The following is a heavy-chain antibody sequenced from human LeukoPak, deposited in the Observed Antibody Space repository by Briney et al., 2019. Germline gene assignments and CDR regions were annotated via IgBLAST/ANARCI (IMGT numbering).Heavy chain of an antibody. CDR1: GFTFSTYD. CDR2: IGTAGEI. J-gene: IGHJ6*03. Sequence: PGGSLRLSCAASGFTFSTYDMHWVRQATGKGLEWVSAIGTAGEIYYPGSVKGRFTISRENAKNSLYLQMNSLRAEDTAVYYCARVEFGLRYFDWLSIGPDYYYYYMDVWGKGTTVTVSS. CDR3: ARVEFGLRYFDWLSIGPDYYYYYMDV. V-gene: IGHV3-13*01. D-gene: IGHD3-9*01.